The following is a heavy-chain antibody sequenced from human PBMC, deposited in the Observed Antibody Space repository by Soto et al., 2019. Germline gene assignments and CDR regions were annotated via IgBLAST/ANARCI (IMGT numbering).Heavy chain of an antibody. CDR3: ARHGVFVIDWVGLDV. J-gene: IGHJ6*01. D-gene: IGHD2-8*01. CDR2: IYPGDSAT. Sequence: PGESLKISCKGSGYSFSSYWIGWVRQLPGKGLESMGIIYPGDSATRYSPSFQGQGTISVDTSISTAYLQWNSLKASDTAMYYCARHGVFVIDWVGLDVWVQGTTVTISS. CDR1: GYSFSSYW. V-gene: IGHV5-51*01.